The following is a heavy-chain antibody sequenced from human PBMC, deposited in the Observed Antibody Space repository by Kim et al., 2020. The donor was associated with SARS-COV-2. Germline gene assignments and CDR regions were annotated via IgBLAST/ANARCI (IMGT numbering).Heavy chain of an antibody. D-gene: IGHD3-16*01. CDR3: ARHDRDLATFGGDRLDWLDP. CDR2: VYYTGAT. J-gene: IGHJ5*02. V-gene: IGHV4-39*01. CDR1: GGSSRSGGFY. Sequence: SETLSLTCTVSGGSSRSGGFYWGWIRQPPGKRLEWIGSVYYTGATFYNPSLKRRVAVYVDTSKNQFTPKLSSVTTTDTAVYFCARHDRDLATFGGDRLDWLDPGGQGTLVIVSS.